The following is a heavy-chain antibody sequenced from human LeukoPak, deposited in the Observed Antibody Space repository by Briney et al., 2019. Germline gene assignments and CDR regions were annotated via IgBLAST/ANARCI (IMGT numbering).Heavy chain of an antibody. J-gene: IGHJ4*02. CDR3: ARDLSPHSIYYFDY. D-gene: IGHD2/OR15-2a*01. V-gene: IGHV7-4-1*02. CDR2: INTNTGNP. CDR1: GYTFTSYA. Sequence: ASVKVSCKASGYTFTSYAMNWVRQAPGQGLEWMGWINTNTGNPTYAQGFTGRFVFSLDTSVSTAYLQISSLTAEDTAVYYCARDLSPHSIYYFDYWGQGTLVTVSS.